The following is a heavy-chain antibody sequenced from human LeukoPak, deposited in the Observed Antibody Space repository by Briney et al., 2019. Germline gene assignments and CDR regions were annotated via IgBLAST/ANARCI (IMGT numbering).Heavy chain of an antibody. CDR3: AKLGSPRAY. J-gene: IGHJ4*02. V-gene: IGHV4-59*01. D-gene: IGHD7-27*01. CDR2: IYYFGST. Sequence: SETLSLTCTVSGGSIDTYYWSWIRQPPGKGLEWIGYIYYFGSTDYDPSLKSRVTISVDTSKNQFSLSLRSVTAADTAVYSCAKLGSPRAYWGQGILVRVSS. CDR1: GGSIDTYY.